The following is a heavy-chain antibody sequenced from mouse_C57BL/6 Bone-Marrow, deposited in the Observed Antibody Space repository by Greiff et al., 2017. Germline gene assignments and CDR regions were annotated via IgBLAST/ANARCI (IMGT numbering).Heavy chain of an antibody. CDR2: IDPENGDT. J-gene: IGHJ1*03. CDR3: TTPLITTVVAKWYFDV. V-gene: IGHV14-4*01. D-gene: IGHD1-1*01. Sequence: EVQLQQSGAELVRPGASVKLSCTASGFNIKDDYMHWVKQRPEQGLEWIGWIDPENGDTEYASKFQGKATITADPSSNTAYLQLSSLTSEDTAVYYCTTPLITTVVAKWYFDVWGTGTTVTVSS. CDR1: GFNIKDDY.